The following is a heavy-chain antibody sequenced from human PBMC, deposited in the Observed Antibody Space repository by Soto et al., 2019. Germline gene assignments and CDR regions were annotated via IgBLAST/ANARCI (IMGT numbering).Heavy chain of an antibody. J-gene: IGHJ4*02. CDR1: GFTFSGYW. CDR2: IKHDGSVQ. V-gene: IGHV3-7*03. CDR3: ARAPYSNAWYRFDL. D-gene: IGHD4-4*01. Sequence: LRLSCEASGFTFSGYWMSWVRQAPWKGLEWVADIKHDGSVQYYVDSVKGRFTISRDNAKKLLYLQMNGLRAEDTALYYCARAPYSNAWYRFDLWGQGTLVTVSS.